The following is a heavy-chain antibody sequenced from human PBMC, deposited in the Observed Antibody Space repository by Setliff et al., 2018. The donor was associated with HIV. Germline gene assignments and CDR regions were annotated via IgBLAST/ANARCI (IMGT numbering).Heavy chain of an antibody. CDR1: GASISSDT. V-gene: IGHV4-59*01. CDR3: ARGGTSSNWFDP. J-gene: IGHJ5*02. D-gene: IGHD1-26*01. Sequence: PSETLSLTCIVSGASISSDTWSWIRQPPGKGLQWIGFIYNSEMINYNPSLKSRVSMSLDTSKNQFSLKLTSVTAADTAVYYCARGGTSSNWFDPWGQGTRVTVS. CDR2: IYNSEMI.